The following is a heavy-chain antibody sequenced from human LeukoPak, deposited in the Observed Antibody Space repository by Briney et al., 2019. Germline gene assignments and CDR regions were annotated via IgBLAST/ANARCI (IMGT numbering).Heavy chain of an antibody. J-gene: IGHJ4*02. CDR1: GYTLTELS. D-gene: IGHD3-3*01. CDR3: ASHDFWSGYYTGGY. CDR2: FDPEDGET. V-gene: IGHV1-24*01. Sequence: GASVKVSCKVSGYTLTELSMHWVRQAPGKGLEWMGGFDPEDGETIYAQKFQGRVTMTEDTSTDTAYMELSSLRSEDTAVFYCASHDFWSGYYTGGYWGQGTLVTVSS.